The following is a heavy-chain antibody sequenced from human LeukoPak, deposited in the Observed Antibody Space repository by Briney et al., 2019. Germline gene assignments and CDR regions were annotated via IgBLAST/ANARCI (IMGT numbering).Heavy chain of an antibody. D-gene: IGHD1-26*01. V-gene: IGHV3-74*01. CDR1: GFTFSNYW. J-gene: IGHJ4*02. CDR3: ARGRVGPTLFDY. CDR2: INSYGSIT. Sequence: GGSLRLSCAASGFTFSNYWMHWVRQAPGKGLVWVSRINSYGSITSYADSVEGRFTISRDNAKNTLYLQMNSLRAEDTAVYYCARGRVGPTLFDYWGQGTLVTVSS.